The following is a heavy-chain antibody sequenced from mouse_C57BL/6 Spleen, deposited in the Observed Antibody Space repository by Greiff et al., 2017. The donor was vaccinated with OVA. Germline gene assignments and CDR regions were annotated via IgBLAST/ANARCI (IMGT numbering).Heavy chain of an antibody. V-gene: IGHV5-17*01. Sequence: EVKLMESGGGLVKPGGSLKLSCAASGFTFSDYGMHWVRQAPEKGLEWVAYISSGSSTIYYADTVKGRFTISRDNAKNTLFLQMTSLRSEDTAMYYCARGTGTDAMDYWGQGTSVTVSS. D-gene: IGHD4-1*01. CDR2: ISSGSSTI. J-gene: IGHJ4*01. CDR1: GFTFSDYG. CDR3: ARGTGTDAMDY.